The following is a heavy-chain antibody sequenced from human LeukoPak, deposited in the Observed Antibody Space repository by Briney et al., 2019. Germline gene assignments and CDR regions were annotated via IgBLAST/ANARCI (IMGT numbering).Heavy chain of an antibody. CDR2: INHSGST. Sequence: SETLSLTCAVYGGSFSGYHWSWIRQPPGKGLEWIGEINHSGSTNYNPSLKSRVTISVDTSKNQFSLKLSSVTAADTAVYYCARGRLVVAATRRWFDPWGQGTLVTVSS. D-gene: IGHD2-15*01. CDR1: GGSFSGYH. J-gene: IGHJ5*02. CDR3: ARGRLVVAATRRWFDP. V-gene: IGHV4-34*01.